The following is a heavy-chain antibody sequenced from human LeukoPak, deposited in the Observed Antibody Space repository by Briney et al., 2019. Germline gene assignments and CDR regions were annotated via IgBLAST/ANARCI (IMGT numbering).Heavy chain of an antibody. CDR2: IKQDGSEK. V-gene: IGHV3-7*01. CDR1: GFTFSSYW. D-gene: IGHD1-26*01. J-gene: IGHJ4*02. Sequence: PGGSLRLSCAASGFTFSSYWMSWVRQAPGKGLEWVANIKQDGSEKYYVDSVKGRFTISRDNAKNSLYLQMNSLRAEDTAVYYCARDQGLGATNFDYWGQGTLVTVSS. CDR3: ARDQGLGATNFDY.